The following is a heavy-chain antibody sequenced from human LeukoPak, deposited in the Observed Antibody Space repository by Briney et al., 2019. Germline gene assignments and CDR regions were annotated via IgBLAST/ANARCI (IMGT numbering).Heavy chain of an antibody. V-gene: IGHV1-18*01. J-gene: IGHJ4*02. CDR2: ISVHHGTT. Sequence: ASVKVSCKTSGYTFSKFVITWVRQAPGQGLESMGWISVHHGTTHYVEKFHDRLTLTTDTSTRTAYMELKSLTSDDTAVYYCARDLESDEGDYGDVLPGYWGQGTLVTVS. D-gene: IGHD4-17*01. CDR3: ARDLESDEGDYGDVLPGY. CDR1: GYTFSKFV.